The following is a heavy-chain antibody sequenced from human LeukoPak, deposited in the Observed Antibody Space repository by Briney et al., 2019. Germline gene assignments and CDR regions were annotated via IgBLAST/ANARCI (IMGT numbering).Heavy chain of an antibody. V-gene: IGHV3-53*05. CDR2: IYSGGST. J-gene: IGHJ1*01. Sequence: GGSLRLSCAASGFTVSSNYMSWVRQAPGKGLEWVSVIYSGGSTYYADSVKGRFTISRDNSRNTLYLQMNSLRAEDTAVYYCAEDQAGARTYYYDSSGYRKGYFQHWGQGTLVTISS. D-gene: IGHD3-22*01. CDR3: AEDQAGARTYYYDSSGYRKGYFQH. CDR1: GFTVSSNY.